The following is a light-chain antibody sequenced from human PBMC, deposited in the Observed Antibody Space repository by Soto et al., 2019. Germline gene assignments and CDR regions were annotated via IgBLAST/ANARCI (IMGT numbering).Light chain of an antibody. Sequence: EIVLTQSPGTLSLSPGERVTLSCRASQSVTSSFLGWYQQKPGQAPRLLIHGASTRSTGIPDTFSGSGSGTDFALTVIRLEAEDFAVYYCHHYGSSPLTFGGGTKVEI. CDR2: GAS. J-gene: IGKJ4*01. V-gene: IGKV3-20*01. CDR1: QSVTSSF. CDR3: HHYGSSPLT.